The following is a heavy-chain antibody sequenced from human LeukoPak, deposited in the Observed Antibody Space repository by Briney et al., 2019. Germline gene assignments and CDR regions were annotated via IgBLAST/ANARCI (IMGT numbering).Heavy chain of an antibody. CDR2: IASDGSHT. J-gene: IGHJ3*02. CDR1: GFTFSTYF. CDR3: ARERQDTILHSGAFDI. V-gene: IGHV3-30-3*01. D-gene: IGHD2-21*01. Sequence: GRSLRLSCAASGFTFSTYFMHWVRQAPGKGLEWVADIASDGSHTFYVESVKGRFTISRDNSKNTLYLQVNSLRAEDTAVYFCARERQDTILHSGAFDIWGQGTMVTVSS.